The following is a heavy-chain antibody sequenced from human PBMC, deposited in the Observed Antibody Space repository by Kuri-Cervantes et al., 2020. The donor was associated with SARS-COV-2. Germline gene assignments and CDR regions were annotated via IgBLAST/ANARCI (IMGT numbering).Heavy chain of an antibody. J-gene: IGHJ4*02. CDR3: ARAPSRGQWLVKYYFDY. CDR2: IYYSGST. D-gene: IGHD6-19*01. CDR1: GYAISSGYY. V-gene: IGHV4-38-2*01. Sequence: SETLSLTCAVSGYAISSGYYWGWIRQPPGKGLEWIGYIYYSGSTYYNPSLKSRVTISVDTSKNQFSLKLSSVTAADTAVYYCARAPSRGQWLVKYYFDYWGQGTLVTVSS.